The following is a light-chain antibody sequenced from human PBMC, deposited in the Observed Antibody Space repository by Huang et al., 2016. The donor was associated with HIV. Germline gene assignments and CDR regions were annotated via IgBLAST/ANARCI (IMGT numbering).Light chain of an antibody. Sequence: DIQMTQSPASLSASVGDRVTITCRATQSISNYVNWYQQKPGKAPTLLIYGASTLQSGVPSRFSGRGSGTDFTLTISSLQPEDFTTYYCQQSYNTPPTFGQGTKVEI. J-gene: IGKJ1*01. V-gene: IGKV1-39*01. CDR1: QSISNY. CDR3: QQSYNTPPT. CDR2: GAS.